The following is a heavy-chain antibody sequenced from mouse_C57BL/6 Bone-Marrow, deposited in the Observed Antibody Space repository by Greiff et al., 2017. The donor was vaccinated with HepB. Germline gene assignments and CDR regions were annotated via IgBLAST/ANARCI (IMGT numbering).Heavy chain of an antibody. J-gene: IGHJ1*03. Sequence: VQLQQSGPELVKPGASVKISCKASGYTFTDYYMNWVKQSHGKSLEWIGDINPNNGGTSYNQKFKGKATLTVDKSSSTAYMELRSLTSEDSAVYYCSGYPNWYVDVWGTGTTVTVSS. CDR1: GYTFTDYY. CDR2: INPNNGGT. D-gene: IGHD1-2*01. V-gene: IGHV1-26*01. CDR3: SGYPNWYVDV.